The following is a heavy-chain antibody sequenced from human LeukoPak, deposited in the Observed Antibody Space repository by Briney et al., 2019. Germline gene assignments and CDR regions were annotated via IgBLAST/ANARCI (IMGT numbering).Heavy chain of an antibody. D-gene: IGHD6-19*01. Sequence: PGGSLRLSCAASGLTFSRYWMHWVRQAPGKGLVWVSRINNDGSSTTYADSVKGRFTIPRDTAKNTLFLQMNSLRDEDTAVYYCRAVAGPDDFWGQGTLVSVSS. V-gene: IGHV3-74*01. CDR1: GLTFSRYW. CDR3: RAVAGPDDF. CDR2: INNDGSST. J-gene: IGHJ4*02.